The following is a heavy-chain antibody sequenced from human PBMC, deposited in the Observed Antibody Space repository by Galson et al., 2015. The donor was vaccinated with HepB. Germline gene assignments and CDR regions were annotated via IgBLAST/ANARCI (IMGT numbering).Heavy chain of an antibody. CDR1: GFTFTSSA. Sequence: SVKVSCKASGFTFTSSAVQWVRQARGQRLEWIGWIVVGSGNTNYAQKFQERVTITRDMSTSTAYMELSSLRSEDTAMYYCAALPSYNWNDTVWGQGTLVTVSS. V-gene: IGHV1-58*01. CDR2: IVVGSGNT. D-gene: IGHD1-20*01. J-gene: IGHJ4*02. CDR3: AALPSYNWNDTV.